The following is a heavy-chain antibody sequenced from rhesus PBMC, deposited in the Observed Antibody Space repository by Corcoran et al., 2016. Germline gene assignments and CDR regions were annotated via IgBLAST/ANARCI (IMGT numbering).Heavy chain of an antibody. Sequence: QLQLQESGPGLVKPSETLSLTCAVSGYSISSGYGWSWIRQPPGKGLEWIGYISYSGCTSNNPSLKSRGTSSRDTSKNQFALKLSSVAAAYTAVYYCARDAGRGGLFGLPAWYFDLWGPGTPITISS. V-gene: IGHV4-122*02. CDR1: GYSISSGYG. D-gene: IGHD3-3*01. CDR2: ISYSGCT. J-gene: IGHJ2*01. CDR3: ARDAGRGGLFGLPAWYFDL.